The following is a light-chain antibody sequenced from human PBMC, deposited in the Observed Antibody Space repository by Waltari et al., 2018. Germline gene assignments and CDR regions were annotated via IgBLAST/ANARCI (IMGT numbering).Light chain of an antibody. CDR2: AAS. CDR1: QGISSY. Sequence: DIQLTQSPSFLSASLGDRVTITCRASQGISSYLAWYQQLPGKAPKLLIYAASTLQGGVPSRFSGSGSGTEFTLTISSLQPEDFATYYCQQVNSYPLTFGGGTKVEI. V-gene: IGKV1-9*01. J-gene: IGKJ4*01. CDR3: QQVNSYPLT.